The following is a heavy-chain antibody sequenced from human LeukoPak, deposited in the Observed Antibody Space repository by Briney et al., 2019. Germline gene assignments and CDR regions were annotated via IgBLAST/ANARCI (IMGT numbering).Heavy chain of an antibody. D-gene: IGHD4-17*01. V-gene: IGHV4-39*07. CDR1: GGSISSGGYY. CDR2: INHSGST. J-gene: IGHJ4*02. CDR3: ARRPTGIDY. Sequence: SETLSLTCTVSGGSISSGGYYWNWIRQSPGKGLEWIGEINHSGSTNYNPSLKSRVTISLDTSNNQFSLKLSSVTAADTAVYYCARRPTGIDYWGQGTLVTVSS.